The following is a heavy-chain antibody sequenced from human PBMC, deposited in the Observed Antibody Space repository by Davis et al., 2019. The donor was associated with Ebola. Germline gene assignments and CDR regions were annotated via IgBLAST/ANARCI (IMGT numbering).Heavy chain of an antibody. J-gene: IGHJ4*02. CDR3: ARNNGHETFDY. CDR1: GFTFSSYW. D-gene: IGHD2-8*01. Sequence: PGGSLRLSCAASGFTFSSYWMSWVRQAPGKGLEWVANIKQDGSEKYYVDSVKGRFTISRDNAKNSLYLQMNTLRVEDTAVYYCARNNGHETFDYWGQGSLVTVSS. V-gene: IGHV3-7*01. CDR2: IKQDGSEK.